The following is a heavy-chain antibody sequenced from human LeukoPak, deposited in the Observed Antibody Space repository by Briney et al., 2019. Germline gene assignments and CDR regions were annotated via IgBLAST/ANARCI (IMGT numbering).Heavy chain of an antibody. V-gene: IGHV3-30*02. J-gene: IGHJ4*02. CDR1: GFTFSSYG. CDR2: IRYDGSNK. D-gene: IGHD3-10*01. CDR3: AKDRGVIRPFDY. Sequence: GGSLRLSCAASGFTFSSYGMHWVRQAPGKGLEWVAFIRYDGSNKYYADSVKGRFTISRDNSKNTLYLQMNSLRAEDTAVYYCAKDRGVIRPFDYWGQGTLVTVSS.